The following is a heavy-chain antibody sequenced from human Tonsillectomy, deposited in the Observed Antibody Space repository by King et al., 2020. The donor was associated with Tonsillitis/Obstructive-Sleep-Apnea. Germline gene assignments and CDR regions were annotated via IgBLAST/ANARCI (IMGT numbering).Heavy chain of an antibody. J-gene: IGHJ4*02. CDR2: IYYSGST. CDR3: ASVVAATPALDY. CDR1: GGSISSGGYY. V-gene: IGHV4-31*03. D-gene: IGHD2-15*01. Sequence: VQLQESGPGLVKPSQTLSLTCTVSGGSISSGGYYWSWIRPHPGKGLEWIGYIYYSGSTYYNPSLKSRVTISVDTSKNQFSLKLSSVTAADTAVYYCASVVAATPALDYWGQGTLVTVSS.